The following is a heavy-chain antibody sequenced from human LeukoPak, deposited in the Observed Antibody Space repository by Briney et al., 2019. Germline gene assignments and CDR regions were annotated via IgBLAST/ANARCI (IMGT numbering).Heavy chain of an antibody. Sequence: SETLSLTCTVSGGSISSSSYYWGWIRQPPGKGLEWIGSIYYSGSTNYNPSLKSRVTISVDTSKNQFSLKLSSVTAADTAVYYCARGQNSGSSPIDYWGQGTLVTVSS. D-gene: IGHD1-26*01. CDR1: GGSISSSSYY. CDR3: ARGQNSGSSPIDY. CDR2: IYYSGST. J-gene: IGHJ4*02. V-gene: IGHV4-39*07.